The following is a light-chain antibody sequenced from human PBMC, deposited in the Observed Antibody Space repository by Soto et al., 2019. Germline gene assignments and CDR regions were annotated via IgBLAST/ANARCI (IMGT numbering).Light chain of an antibody. CDR2: GAS. J-gene: IGKJ1*01. Sequence: EIVMTQSPATLSVSPGERATLSCRASQSVSNNLAWYQKKPGQAPRLLIYGASTRATGISARFSGSGSGTEFTLTISSLQSEDFAFCFCRQYNSWWTFGQGTRVDIK. CDR3: RQYNSWWT. V-gene: IGKV3-15*01. CDR1: QSVSNN.